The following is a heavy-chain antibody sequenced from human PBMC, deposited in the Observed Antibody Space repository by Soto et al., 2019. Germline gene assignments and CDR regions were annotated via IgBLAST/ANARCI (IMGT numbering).Heavy chain of an antibody. J-gene: IGHJ4*02. Sequence: PSETLSLTCTVSGGSISSGDYYWSWIRQPPGKGLEWIGYIYYSGSTYYNPSLKSRVTISVDTSKNQFSLKLSSVTAADTAVYYCARATTSGYEYYFDYWGQGTLVTVSS. CDR2: IYYSGST. V-gene: IGHV4-30-4*01. CDR1: GGSISSGDYY. D-gene: IGHD3-22*01. CDR3: ARATTSGYEYYFDY.